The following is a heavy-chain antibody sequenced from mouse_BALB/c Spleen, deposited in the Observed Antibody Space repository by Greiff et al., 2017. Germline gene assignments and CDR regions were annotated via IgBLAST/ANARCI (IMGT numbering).Heavy chain of an antibody. Sequence: EVQLQESGAELVRPGALVKLSCKASGFTFKDYYMHWVKQRPEQGLEWIGWIDPENGNTIYDPKFQGKARITADTSSNTAYLQLSSLTSEDTAVYYCARRGSLFDYWGQGTTLTVSS. CDR1: GFTFKDYY. CDR3: ARRGSLFDY. V-gene: IGHV14-1*02. J-gene: IGHJ2*01. D-gene: IGHD1-1*01. CDR2: IDPENGNT.